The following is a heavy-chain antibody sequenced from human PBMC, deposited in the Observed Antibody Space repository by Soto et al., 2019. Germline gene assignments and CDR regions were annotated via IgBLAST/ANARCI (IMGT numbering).Heavy chain of an antibody. CDR2: ISYDGSNK. V-gene: IGHV3-30-3*01. J-gene: IGHJ6*02. Sequence: LRLSFAASGFTFISYAMHWVRQAPGKGLEWVAVISYDGSNKYYADSVKGRFTISRDNSKNTLYLQMNSLRAEDTAVYYCARGDSSDNYYYYGMDVWGQGTTVTVS. D-gene: IGHD6-25*01. CDR1: GFTFISYA. CDR3: ARGDSSDNYYYYGMDV.